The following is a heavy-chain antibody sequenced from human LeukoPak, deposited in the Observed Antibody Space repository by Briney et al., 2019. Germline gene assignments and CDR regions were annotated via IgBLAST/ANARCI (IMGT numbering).Heavy chain of an antibody. V-gene: IGHV3-21*01. Sequence: GGSLRLSCAASGFTVSSNYMSWVRQAPGKGLEWVSSISSSSSYIYYADSVKGRFTISRDNAKNSLYLQMNSLRAEDTAVYYCARLRGYGDYYFDYWGQGTLVTVSS. CDR3: ARLRGYGDYYFDY. J-gene: IGHJ4*02. CDR2: ISSSSSYI. CDR1: GFTVSSNY. D-gene: IGHD4-17*01.